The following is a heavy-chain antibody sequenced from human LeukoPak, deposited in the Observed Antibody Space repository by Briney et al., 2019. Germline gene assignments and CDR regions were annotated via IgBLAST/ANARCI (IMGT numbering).Heavy chain of an antibody. V-gene: IGHV3-7*01. CDR1: GFIFSSYW. CDR3: ARLRYSSTWLFDY. CDR2: MKEDGSEK. J-gene: IGHJ4*02. D-gene: IGHD6-13*01. Sequence: PGGSLRLSCVASGFIFSSYWMSWVCQAPGKGLEWVANMKEDGSEKYYVDSVKGRFTISRDNAKSSLYLQMNSLRAEDTAVYYCARLRYSSTWLFDYWGQGTLVTVSS.